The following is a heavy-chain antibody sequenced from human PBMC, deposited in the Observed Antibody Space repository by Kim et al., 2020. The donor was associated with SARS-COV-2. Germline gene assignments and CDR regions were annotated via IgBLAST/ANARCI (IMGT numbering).Heavy chain of an antibody. D-gene: IGHD4-17*01. CDR3: ARHDYGGKRTLDY. V-gene: IGHV4-39*01. J-gene: IGHJ4*02. Sequence: YNPSLKRRVTIAVDTSKNQFSRKLSSVTAADTAVYYCARHDYGGKRTLDYWGQGTLVTVSS.